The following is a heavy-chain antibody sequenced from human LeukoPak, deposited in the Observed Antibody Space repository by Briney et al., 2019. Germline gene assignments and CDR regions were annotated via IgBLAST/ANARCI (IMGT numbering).Heavy chain of an antibody. CDR3: AKDQSGFNWFDP. CDR1: GFTFSSYG. Sequence: GRSLRLSCVASGFTFSSYGMHWVRQAPGKGLEWVAVISYDGSNKYYADSVKGRFTISRDNSKTTLYLQMNSLRAEDTAVYYCAKDQSGFNWFDPWGQGTLVTVSS. CDR2: ISYDGSNK. J-gene: IGHJ5*02. D-gene: IGHD5-12*01. V-gene: IGHV3-30*18.